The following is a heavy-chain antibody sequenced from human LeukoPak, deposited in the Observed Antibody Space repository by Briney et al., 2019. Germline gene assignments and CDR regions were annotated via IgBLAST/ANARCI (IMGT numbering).Heavy chain of an antibody. CDR1: GGSISSGSYY. V-gene: IGHV4-61*02. CDR3: ARGARPVLRFLDWLSDYMDV. Sequence: PSETLSLTCTVSGGSISSGSYYWRWIRQPAGKGLEWLGRIYTSGSTNYNPSLKSRVTISVDTSKNQFSLKLSSVTAADTAVYYCARGARPVLRFLDWLSDYMDVWGKGTTVTVSS. J-gene: IGHJ6*03. CDR2: IYTSGST. D-gene: IGHD3-3*01.